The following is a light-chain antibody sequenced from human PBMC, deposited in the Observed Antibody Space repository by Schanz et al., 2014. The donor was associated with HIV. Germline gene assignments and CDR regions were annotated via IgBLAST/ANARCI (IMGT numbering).Light chain of an antibody. Sequence: QSVLTQPPSVSAAPGQKVTISCTGSSSNIGAGYDVHWYQHLPETAPKLLIYGNSNRPSGVPDRFSGSKSGTSASLVITGLQAEDEADYFCQSFDSSLNGVLFGGGTKLTVL. CDR1: SSNIGAGYD. J-gene: IGLJ3*02. CDR2: GNS. V-gene: IGLV1-40*01. CDR3: QSFDSSLNGVL.